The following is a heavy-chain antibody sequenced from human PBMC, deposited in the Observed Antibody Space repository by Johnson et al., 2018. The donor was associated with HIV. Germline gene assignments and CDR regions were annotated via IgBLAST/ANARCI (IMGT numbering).Heavy chain of an antibody. D-gene: IGHD5-12*01. CDR3: RATIPRDAFDI. J-gene: IGHJ3*02. V-gene: IGHV3-11*04. Sequence: LVESGGGLVKPGGSLRLSCAGSGFTFIDYYMSWIRQAPGKGLEWISYISGSGSTIYYADSVKGRFTISRDNSKNTLYLQMNSLRAEDTAVYYTRATIPRDAFDIWGQGTMVTVSS. CDR2: ISGSGSTI. CDR1: GFTFIDYY.